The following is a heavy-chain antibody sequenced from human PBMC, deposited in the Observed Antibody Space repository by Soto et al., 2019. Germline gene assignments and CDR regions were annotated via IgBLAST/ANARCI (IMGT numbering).Heavy chain of an antibody. CDR1: GFTFSSYG. J-gene: IGHJ4*02. V-gene: IGHV3-30*18. CDR2: ISYDGSNK. CDR3: AKDPGVSLQCLVPGPLDY. Sequence: QVQLVESGGGVVQPGRSLRLSCAASGFTFSSYGMHWVRQAPGKGLEWVAVISYDGSNKYYADTVKGRFTISRDNSKNTMYLQMNSLRAEDTAVYYCAKDPGVSLQCLVPGPLDYWGQGTLVTVSS. D-gene: IGHD6-19*01.